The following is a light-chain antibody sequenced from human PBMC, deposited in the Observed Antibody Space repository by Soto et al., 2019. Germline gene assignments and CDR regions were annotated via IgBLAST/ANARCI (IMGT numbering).Light chain of an antibody. J-gene: IGKJ1*01. V-gene: IGKV3-11*01. Sequence: EIFLTQSPATLSLSPGGRATLSCRASQSVSSYLAWYQQKPGQAPRLLIYDASNRATGIPARFSGSGSGTDFTLTISSLEPEDFAVYYCQQRSNWPWTFGQGTKVDI. CDR3: QQRSNWPWT. CDR1: QSVSSY. CDR2: DAS.